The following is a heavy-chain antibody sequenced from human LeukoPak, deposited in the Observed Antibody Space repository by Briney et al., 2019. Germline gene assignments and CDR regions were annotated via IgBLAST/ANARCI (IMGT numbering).Heavy chain of an antibody. D-gene: IGHD3-3*01. CDR2: ISAYNGNT. Sequence: ASVKVSCKASGYTFTSYGISWVRQAPGQGLEWMGWISAYNGNTNYAQKLQGRVTMTTDTSTSTAYMELRSLRSDDTAVYYCARDLEAIFGVVFIPASGFDYWGQGTLVTVSS. CDR1: GYTFTSYG. CDR3: ARDLEAIFGVVFIPASGFDY. J-gene: IGHJ4*02. V-gene: IGHV1-18*01.